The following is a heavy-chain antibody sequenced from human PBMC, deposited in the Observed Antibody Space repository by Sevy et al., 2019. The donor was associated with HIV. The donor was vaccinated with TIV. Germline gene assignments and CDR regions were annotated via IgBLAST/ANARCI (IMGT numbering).Heavy chain of an antibody. CDR1: GFTFSRYA. V-gene: IGHV3-23*01. J-gene: IGHJ4*02. CDR3: AKEREYTDAYYFDD. CDR2: LTNNGDIT. Sequence: GGSLRLSCAASGFTFSRYAMSWVRQAPGKGLEWVSGLTNNGDITFDADSVKGRFTISRDNSRNILYLQMNNLRVEDTAVYYCAKEREYTDAYYFDDWGQGTLVTVSS. D-gene: IGHD3-10*01.